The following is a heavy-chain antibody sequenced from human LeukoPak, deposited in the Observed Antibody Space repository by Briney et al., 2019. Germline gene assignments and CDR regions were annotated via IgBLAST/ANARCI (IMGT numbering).Heavy chain of an antibody. CDR2: INPSGGST. V-gene: IGHV1-46*01. CDR3: ARVEFGSWYGRAFDY. J-gene: IGHJ4*02. D-gene: IGHD6-13*01. CDR1: GYTFTSYY. Sequence: ASVKVSCKASGYTFTSYYMHWVRQAPGQGLEWMGIINPSGGSTSYAQKFQGRVTMTRDTSTSTVYMELSSLRSEDTAVYYCARVEFGSWYGRAFDYWGQGTLVTVSS.